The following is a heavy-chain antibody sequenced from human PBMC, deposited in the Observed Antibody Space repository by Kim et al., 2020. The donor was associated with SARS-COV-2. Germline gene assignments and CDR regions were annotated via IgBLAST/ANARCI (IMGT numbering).Heavy chain of an antibody. CDR2: IWYDGSNR. V-gene: IGHV3-33*01. J-gene: IGHJ6*02. D-gene: IGHD3-3*01. CDR1: GFTFSSYG. Sequence: GGSLRLSCAASGFTFSSYGMHWVRQAPGKGLEWVAVIWYDGSNRYYADSVKGRFTISRDNSKNTLYLQMNSLRAEDTAVYYCARGDSNYDFWSGYSKPYYYGMDVWGQGTTVTVSS. CDR3: ARGDSNYDFWSGYSKPYYYGMDV.